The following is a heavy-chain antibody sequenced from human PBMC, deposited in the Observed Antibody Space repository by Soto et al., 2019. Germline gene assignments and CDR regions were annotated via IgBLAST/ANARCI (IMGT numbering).Heavy chain of an antibody. CDR3: ARRATYYDILTGYQYNWFDP. D-gene: IGHD3-9*01. J-gene: IGHJ5*02. Sequence: PGESLKISCKGSGYSLTSYWIGWVRQMPGKGLEWMGIIYPGGSDTRYSPSFQGQVTISADKSISTAYLQWSSLKASDTAMYYCARRATYYDILTGYQYNWFDPWGQGTLVTVSS. CDR1: GYSLTSYW. CDR2: IYPGGSDT. V-gene: IGHV5-51*01.